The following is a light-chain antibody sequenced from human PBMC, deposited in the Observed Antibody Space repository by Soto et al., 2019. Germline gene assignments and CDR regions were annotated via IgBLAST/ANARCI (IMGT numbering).Light chain of an antibody. CDR3: QQYNIWPPYT. CDR1: QRVSSN. V-gene: IGKV3-15*01. Sequence: EVEMTQSPATVSVSPGERVTISCRASQRVSSNVAWYQQKPGQAPRVLIFGASTRATGTPARFSGSGSGTEFTLTISSLQPEDFAVYYCQQYNIWPPYTFGQGTKLEIK. J-gene: IGKJ2*01. CDR2: GAS.